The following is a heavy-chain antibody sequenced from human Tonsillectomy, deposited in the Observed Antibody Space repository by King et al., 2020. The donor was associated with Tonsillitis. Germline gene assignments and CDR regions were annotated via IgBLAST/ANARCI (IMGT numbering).Heavy chain of an antibody. CDR1: GGTFNTYA. J-gene: IGHJ6*03. Sequence: QLVKSGAEVKKPDSSVKVSCKASGGTFNTYAISWVRQAPGQGLEWMGGVIPMFGTANYAQKFQGRVTITADESTTTAYMELSSLRSEDTAVYYCARGLPNWGSDYYYYMDLWGKGTTVTVSS. CDR2: VIPMFGTA. D-gene: IGHD7-27*01. CDR3: ARGLPNWGSDYYYYMDL. V-gene: IGHV1-69*01.